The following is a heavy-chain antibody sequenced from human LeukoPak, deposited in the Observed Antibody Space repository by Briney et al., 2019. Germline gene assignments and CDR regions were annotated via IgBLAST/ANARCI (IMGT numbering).Heavy chain of an antibody. CDR1: GYTFTGYY. CDR3: ATTELGAAAGTGTFDY. V-gene: IGHV1-2*02. D-gene: IGHD6-13*01. CDR2: LNPNSGGT. Sequence: GASVKVSCKASGYTFTGYYMHWVRQAPGQGLEWMGWLNPNSGGTNYAQKFQGRVTMTRDTSISTAYMELSRLRSDDTAVYYCATTELGAAAGTGTFDYWGQGTLVTVSS. J-gene: IGHJ4*02.